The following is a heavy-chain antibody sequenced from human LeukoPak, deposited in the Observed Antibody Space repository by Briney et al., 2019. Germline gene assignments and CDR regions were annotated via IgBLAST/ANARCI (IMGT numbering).Heavy chain of an antibody. CDR3: ARAGVGATPHTWFDP. D-gene: IGHD1-26*01. V-gene: IGHV1-69*13. J-gene: IGHJ5*02. Sequence: SVKVSCKTSGGTFSSYAISWVRQAPGQGLEWMGGIIPIFGTANYAQKFQGRVTITADESTSTAYMELSSLRSEDTAVYYCARAGVGATPHTWFDPWGQGTLVTVSS. CDR2: IIPIFGTA. CDR1: GGTFSSYA.